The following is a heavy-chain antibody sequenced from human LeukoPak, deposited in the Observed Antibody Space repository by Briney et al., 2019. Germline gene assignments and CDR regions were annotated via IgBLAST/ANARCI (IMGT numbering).Heavy chain of an antibody. CDR3: ASGYYFDY. J-gene: IGHJ4*02. Sequence: SETLSLTCGFYGESFSDYYWGWIRQPPGKGLEWIGEINHSGSTNYNPSLKSRVTISVDTSKNQFSLKLSSVTAADTAVYYCASGYYFDYWGQGTLVTVSS. V-gene: IGHV4-34*01. CDR1: GESFSDYY. CDR2: INHSGST.